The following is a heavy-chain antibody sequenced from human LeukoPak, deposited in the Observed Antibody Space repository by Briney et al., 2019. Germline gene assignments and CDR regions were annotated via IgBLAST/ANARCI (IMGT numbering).Heavy chain of an antibody. CDR3: LCIVVVPAYNWFDP. J-gene: IGHJ5*02. Sequence: GGPVTLPCPPSGFPFTIYAVSWARRPPGRGRGGLTAISGSGGSTYYADSVKGRFTISRDNSKNTLYLQMNSLRAEDTAVYYCLCIVVVPAYNWFDPWGQGTLVTVSS. CDR2: ISGSGGST. V-gene: IGHV3-23*01. CDR1: GFPFTIYA. D-gene: IGHD2-2*01.